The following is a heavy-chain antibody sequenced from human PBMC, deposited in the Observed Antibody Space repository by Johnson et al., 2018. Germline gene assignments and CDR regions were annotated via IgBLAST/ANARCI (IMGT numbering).Heavy chain of an antibody. Sequence: VQLVQSGGGLVQPGGSLRVSCAASGFTISGSYISWVRQAPGKGLEWVSVIYSGGNTNFKDSVKGRFTISRDNSKNTVYLQMKSLWAEETAVYYCVRDLIGYCGGAGCSHYWGQGTLVSGSS. CDR1: GFTISGSY. J-gene: IGHJ4*02. D-gene: IGHD2-15*01. CDR2: IYSGGNT. V-gene: IGHV3-66*01. CDR3: VRDLIGYCGGAGCSHY.